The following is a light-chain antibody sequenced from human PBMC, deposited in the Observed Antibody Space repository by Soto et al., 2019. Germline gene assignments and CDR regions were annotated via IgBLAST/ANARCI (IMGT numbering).Light chain of an antibody. Sequence: ELVMTQSPATLSVSPGERATLSCRDSQSVSSNLAWYQQKPGQAPRLLIYGAYTRATGIPARFSGSGSGTEFTLTISSLQSEDFAVYYCQQYNNWPPITCGQGTRLEIK. J-gene: IGKJ5*01. CDR1: QSVSSN. V-gene: IGKV3-15*01. CDR3: QQYNNWPPIT. CDR2: GAY.